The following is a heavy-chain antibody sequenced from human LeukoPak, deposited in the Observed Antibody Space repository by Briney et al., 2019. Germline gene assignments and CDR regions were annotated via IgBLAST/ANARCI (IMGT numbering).Heavy chain of an antibody. V-gene: IGHV3-53*01. CDR3: ARDRVY. J-gene: IGHJ4*02. Sequence: GGSLRLSCAASGFTFDDYGMSWVRQAPGKGLEWVSVIYSGGSTYYADSVKGRFTISRDNSKNTLYLQMNSLRAEDTAVYYCARDRVYWGQGTLVTVSS. CDR2: IYSGGST. CDR1: GFTFDDYG.